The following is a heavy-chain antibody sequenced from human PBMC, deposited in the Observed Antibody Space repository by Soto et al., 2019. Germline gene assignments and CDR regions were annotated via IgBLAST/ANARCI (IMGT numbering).Heavy chain of an antibody. J-gene: IGHJ5*02. Sequence: SETLSLTCTVSGGSVSGDYWSWIRQPPGKGLEWIGYIHYSGTTSYNPSLKSRVTISVDTSKNQFSLTLSSVTAADTAVYYCERHRDNNCFDPWGRGTXVTVS. D-gene: IGHD3-10*01. CDR1: GGSVSGDY. V-gene: IGHV4-59*08. CDR3: ERHRDNNCFDP. CDR2: IHYSGTT.